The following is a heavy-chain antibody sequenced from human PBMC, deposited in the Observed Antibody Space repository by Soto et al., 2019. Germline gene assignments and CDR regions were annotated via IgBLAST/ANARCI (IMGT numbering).Heavy chain of an antibody. CDR1: GYTFTSYG. J-gene: IGHJ5*02. Sequence: GASVKVSCKASGYTFTSYGISWVRQAPGQGLEWMGWISAGNGNTKYSQKFQGRVTITRDTSASTAYMELSSLRSEDTAVYYCARWGLIISSAYNWFDPWGQGTLVTVSS. V-gene: IGHV1-18*01. CDR2: ISAGNGNT. D-gene: IGHD3-10*01. CDR3: ARWGLIISSAYNWFDP.